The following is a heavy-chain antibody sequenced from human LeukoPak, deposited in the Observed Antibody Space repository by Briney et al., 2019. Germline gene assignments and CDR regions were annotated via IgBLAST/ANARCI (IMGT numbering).Heavy chain of an antibody. J-gene: IGHJ4*02. V-gene: IGHV1-2*02. CDR2: INPNSGGT. Sequence: ASVKVSCKASGYTFTGYYMHCVRQAPGQGLEWMGWINPNSGGTNYAQKFQGRVTMTRDTSISTAYMELSRLRSDDTAVYYCARENYCSSTSCPIDYWGQGTLVTVSS. CDR1: GYTFTGYY. D-gene: IGHD2-2*01. CDR3: ARENYCSSTSCPIDY.